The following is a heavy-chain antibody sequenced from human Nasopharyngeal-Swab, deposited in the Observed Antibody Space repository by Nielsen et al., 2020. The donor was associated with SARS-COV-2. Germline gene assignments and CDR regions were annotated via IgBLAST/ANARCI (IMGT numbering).Heavy chain of an antibody. V-gene: IGHV1-3*01. D-gene: IGHD3-22*01. CDR1: GYTFTSYA. CDR3: ARYYREGSGYLYYGMDV. J-gene: IGHJ6*02. CDR2: INAGNGNT. Sequence: ASVKVTCKASGYTFTSYAMHWVRQAHGQRLEWMGWINAGNGNTKYSQKFQGRVTITRDTSASTAYMELSSLRSEDTAVYYCARYYREGSGYLYYGMDVWGQGTTVTVSS.